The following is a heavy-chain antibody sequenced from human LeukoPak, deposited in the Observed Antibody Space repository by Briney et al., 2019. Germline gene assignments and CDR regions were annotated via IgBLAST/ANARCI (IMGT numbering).Heavy chain of an antibody. CDR3: AKDWPVSGDHYSPFDY. CDR2: ISRSGGNT. CDR1: GFTFSSHA. J-gene: IGHJ4*02. V-gene: IGHV3-23*01. Sequence: GGSLRLSCAASGFTFSSHAMSWVRQAPGKGLEWVAAISRSGGNTYYGDSVRGRFTISRDSSKNTLHLQMDSLRAEDTTVYYCAKDWPVSGDHYSPFDYWGQGTLVTVSS. D-gene: IGHD4-11*01.